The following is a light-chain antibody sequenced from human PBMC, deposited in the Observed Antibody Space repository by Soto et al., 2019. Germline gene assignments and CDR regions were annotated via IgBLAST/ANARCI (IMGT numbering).Light chain of an antibody. CDR2: AAS. CDR3: QKYNSAPKT. CDR1: QGISNY. J-gene: IGKJ1*01. V-gene: IGKV1-27*01. Sequence: DIQMTQSPSSLSASVGDRVTITCRASQGISNYLAWYQQKPGKVPKLLIYAASTLQSGVQSRFSGSGSGTDFTLTISSLQAEDVATYYWQKYNSAPKTFGQGTKVEIK.